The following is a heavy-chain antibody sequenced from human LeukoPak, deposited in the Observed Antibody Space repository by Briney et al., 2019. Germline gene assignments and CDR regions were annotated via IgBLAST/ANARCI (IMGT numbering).Heavy chain of an antibody. D-gene: IGHD3-10*01. CDR2: IYHSGST. CDR1: GYSISSGYY. Sequence: PSETLSLTCTVSGYSISSGYYWGWIRQPPGKGLEWIGSIYHSGSTYYNPSLKSRVTISVDTSKNQFSLKLSSVTAADTAVYYCARDRGNTIDYWGQGTLVTVSS. CDR3: ARDRGNTIDY. J-gene: IGHJ4*02. V-gene: IGHV4-38-2*02.